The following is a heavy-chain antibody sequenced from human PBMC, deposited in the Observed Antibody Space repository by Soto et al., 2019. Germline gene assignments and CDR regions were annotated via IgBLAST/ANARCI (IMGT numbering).Heavy chain of an antibody. V-gene: IGHV4-39*01. CDR2: VPFRGSP. CDR1: SGSISITSDF. CDR3: ARRGPNNTYGYDARSDP. D-gene: IGHD5-18*01. Sequence: SLTLSITRSVSSGSISITSDFWDGIRKSPGKRPEWIRRVPFRGSPYYTPSLKSRVTPSVATSKNQFSLKLTSLTAAPRAVYYCARRGPNNTYGYDARSDPSGQGTLVTVFS. J-gene: IGHJ5*02.